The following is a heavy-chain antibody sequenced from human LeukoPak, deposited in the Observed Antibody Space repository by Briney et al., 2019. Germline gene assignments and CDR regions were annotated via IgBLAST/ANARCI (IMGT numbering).Heavy chain of an antibody. Sequence: GASLRLSCAASGVTFSSYAMSWVRQAPGKGLEWVSAISGSGGSTYYADSVKGRFTISRDNSKNTLYLQMNSLRAEDTAVYYCAKDHSSGWPENWFDPWGQGTLVTVSS. D-gene: IGHD6-19*01. CDR2: ISGSGGST. J-gene: IGHJ5*02. V-gene: IGHV3-23*01. CDR1: GVTFSSYA. CDR3: AKDHSSGWPENWFDP.